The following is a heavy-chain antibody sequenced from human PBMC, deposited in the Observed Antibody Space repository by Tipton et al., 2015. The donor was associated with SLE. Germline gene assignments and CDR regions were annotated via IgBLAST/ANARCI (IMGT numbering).Heavy chain of an antibody. CDR3: AREGIVGGYYYMDV. CDR2: ISYDGSNK. D-gene: IGHD1-26*01. CDR1: GFTFSSYG. Sequence: SLRLSCAASGFTFSSYGMHWVRQAPGKGLEWVAVISYDGSNKYYADSVKGRFTISRDNSKNTLYLQMNSLRAEDTAVYYCAREGIVGGYYYMDVWGKGTTVTVSS. V-gene: IGHV3-30*03. J-gene: IGHJ6*03.